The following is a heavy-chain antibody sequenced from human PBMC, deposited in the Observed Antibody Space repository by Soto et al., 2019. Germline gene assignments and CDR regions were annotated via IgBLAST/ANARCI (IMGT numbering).Heavy chain of an antibody. V-gene: IGHV3-30*18. CDR1: GFTFSSYG. CDR2: ISYDGSNK. Sequence: QVQLVESGGGVVQPGRSLRLSCAASGFTFSSYGMHWVRQAPGKGLEWVAVISYDGSNKYYADSVKGRFTISRDNSKNTLYLQMNSLRAEDTAVYYCAKDQITQWLMVLYYYGMDVWGQGTTVTVSS. D-gene: IGHD6-19*01. CDR3: AKDQITQWLMVLYYYGMDV. J-gene: IGHJ6*02.